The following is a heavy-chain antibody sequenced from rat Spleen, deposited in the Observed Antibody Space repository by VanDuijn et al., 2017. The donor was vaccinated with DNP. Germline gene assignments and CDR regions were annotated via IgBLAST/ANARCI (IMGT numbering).Heavy chain of an antibody. CDR2: INKDSNII. CDR1: GFNFNDYW. CDR3: AKGPNFGGWSDYFDY. D-gene: IGHD1-11*01. J-gene: IGHJ2*01. Sequence: EVQLVESGGGPVQPGRSLKLSCAASGFNFNDYWMGWVRQAPGKGLEGIGEINKDSNIINYSPSLKDKFTISRDNAQNTLYLQMNKLGSEDTGIYYCAKGPNFGGWSDYFDYWGQGVMVTVSS. V-gene: IGHV4-2*01.